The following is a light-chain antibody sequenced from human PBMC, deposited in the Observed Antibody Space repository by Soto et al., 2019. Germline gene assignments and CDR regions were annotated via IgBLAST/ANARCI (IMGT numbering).Light chain of an antibody. CDR3: LQDHDYPWT. CDR2: AAS. V-gene: IGKV1-6*02. Sequence: IQMTQSPSSLSVSVTDRVTITCRASQDIGNDLGWYQQRPGEAPELLLYAASTLRSGVPSRFSGSGSGTQFTLTINNLQPEDSATYFCLQDHDYPWTFGHGKKVEV. CDR1: QDIGND. J-gene: IGKJ1*01.